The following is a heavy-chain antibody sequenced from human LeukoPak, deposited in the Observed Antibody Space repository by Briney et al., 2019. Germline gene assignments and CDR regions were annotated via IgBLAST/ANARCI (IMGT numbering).Heavy chain of an antibody. J-gene: IGHJ4*02. Sequence: ASVKVPCKVSGYTLTELSMHWVRQAPGKGLEWMGGFDPEDGETIYAQKFQGRVTMTEDTSTDTAYMELSSVRSEDTAVYYCATGEGGGWSLDYWGQGTLVTVSS. V-gene: IGHV1-24*01. CDR1: GYTLTELS. CDR2: FDPEDGET. D-gene: IGHD6-19*01. CDR3: ATGEGGGWSLDY.